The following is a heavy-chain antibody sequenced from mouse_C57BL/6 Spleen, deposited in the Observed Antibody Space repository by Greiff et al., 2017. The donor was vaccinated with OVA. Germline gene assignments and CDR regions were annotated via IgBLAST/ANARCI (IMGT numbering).Heavy chain of an antibody. V-gene: IGHV1-52*01. J-gene: IGHJ1*03. CDR3: ARGDYGEVYFDV. CDR1: GYTFTSYW. D-gene: IGHD1-1*02. CDR2: IDPSDSET. Sequence: QVQLQQPGAELVRPGSSVKLSCKASGYTFTSYWMHWVKQRPIQGLEWIGNIDPSDSETHYNQKFKDKATLTVDKSSSTAYMQLSSLTSEDSAVYYCARGDYGEVYFDVWGTGTTVTVSS.